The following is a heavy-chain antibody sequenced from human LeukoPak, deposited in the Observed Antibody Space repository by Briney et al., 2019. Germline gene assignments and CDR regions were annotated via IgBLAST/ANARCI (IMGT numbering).Heavy chain of an antibody. Sequence: ASVKVSCKASGYTFTGYYMHWVRQAPGQGLEWMGWINPNSGGTNYAQKFQGRVTMTRDTSISTVYMELSSLRSEDTAVYYCARDYRYSSGMDYWGQGTLVTVSS. D-gene: IGHD6-19*01. CDR3: ARDYRYSSGMDY. V-gene: IGHV1-2*02. CDR2: INPNSGGT. CDR1: GYTFTGYY. J-gene: IGHJ4*02.